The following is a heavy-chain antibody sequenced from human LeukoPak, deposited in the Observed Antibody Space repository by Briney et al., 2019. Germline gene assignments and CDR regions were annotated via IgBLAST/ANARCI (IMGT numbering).Heavy chain of an antibody. J-gene: IGHJ4*02. CDR1: GGTFSSYA. V-gene: IGHV1-69*04. D-gene: IGHD3-22*01. CDR2: IIPILGIA. CDR3: AREAYDSSGYYGY. Sequence: GASVKVSCKASGGTFSSYAISWVRQAPGQGLEWMGRIIPILGIANYAQKFQGRVTITADKSTSTAYMELSRLRSDDTAVYYCAREAYDSSGYYGYWGQGTLVTVSS.